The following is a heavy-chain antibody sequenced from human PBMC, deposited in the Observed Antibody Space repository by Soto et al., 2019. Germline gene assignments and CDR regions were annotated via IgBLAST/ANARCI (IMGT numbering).Heavy chain of an antibody. CDR2: SYSGGST. J-gene: IGHJ4*02. CDR1: GFTVSTKY. Sequence: EVQLVESAGGLVQPGGSLRLSRAASGFTVSTKYMSWVRQAPGKGLEWVSVSYSGGSTFYGVSVRGRFTISRDNSKNTVNLKMNSPRAEDTAVYYCARDPWAADYWGQGTLVTVSS. D-gene: IGHD3-16*01. V-gene: IGHV3-66*01. CDR3: ARDPWAADY.